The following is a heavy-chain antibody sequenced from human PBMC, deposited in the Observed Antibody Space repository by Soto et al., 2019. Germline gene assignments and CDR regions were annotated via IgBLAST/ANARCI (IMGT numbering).Heavy chain of an antibody. CDR1: GYSFTSYW. V-gene: IGHV5-10-1*01. D-gene: IGHD5-18*01. Sequence: GESLKISCKGSGYSFTSYWISWVRQMPGKGLEWMGRIDPSDSYTNYSPSFQGHVTISAYKFISTAYLQWSSLKASDTAMYYCAREVTAMVLIKNWGQGTLVTVSS. J-gene: IGHJ4*02. CDR3: AREVTAMVLIKN. CDR2: IDPSDSYT.